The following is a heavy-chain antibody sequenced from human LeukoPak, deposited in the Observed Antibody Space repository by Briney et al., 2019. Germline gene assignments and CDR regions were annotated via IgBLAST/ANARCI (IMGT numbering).Heavy chain of an antibody. D-gene: IGHD6-6*01. CDR3: ARQYSSSSRTYYYYMDV. CDR1: GFTFDHYG. J-gene: IGHJ6*03. V-gene: IGHV3-20*04. CDR2: INWNGGST. Sequence: GGSLRLSCAASGFTFDHYGMSWVRQVPGKGLEWVSGINWNGGSTGYADSVKGRFTISRDNAKNSLYLQMNSLRAEDTAVYYCARQYSSSSRTYYYYMDVWGKGTTVTVSS.